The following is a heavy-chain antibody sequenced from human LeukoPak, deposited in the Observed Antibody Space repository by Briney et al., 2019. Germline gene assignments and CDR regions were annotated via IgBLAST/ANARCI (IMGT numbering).Heavy chain of an antibody. V-gene: IGHV3-33*01. CDR2: IWYDGSNK. CDR3: ARDLIFPQYRSGGSCGYFDY. J-gene: IGHJ4*02. D-gene: IGHD2-15*01. Sequence: PGGSLRLSCAASGFTFISYCMHWGRQAPGKGLEWVAGIWYDGSNKYYADSVKGRFTISRDNSKNTLYLQMNSLRVEDTAVYYCARDLIFPQYRSGGSCGYFDYWGQGTLVTVSS. CDR1: GFTFISYC.